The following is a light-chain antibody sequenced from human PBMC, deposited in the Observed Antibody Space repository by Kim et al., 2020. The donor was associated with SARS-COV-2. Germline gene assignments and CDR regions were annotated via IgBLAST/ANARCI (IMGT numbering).Light chain of an antibody. CDR3: NSRDTSGGHWV. CDR2: GKN. CDR1: SLRSYY. V-gene: IGLV3-19*01. Sequence: SSELTQDPAVSVALGQTVRITCQGDSLRSYYASWYQQKPGQAPVLVIYGKNTRPSGIPDRFSASSSGNTASLTVTGDQAEDEADYYCNSRDTSGGHWVFG. J-gene: IGLJ3*02.